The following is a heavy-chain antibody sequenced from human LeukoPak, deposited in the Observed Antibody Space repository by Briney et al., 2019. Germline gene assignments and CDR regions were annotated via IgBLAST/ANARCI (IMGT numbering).Heavy chain of an antibody. J-gene: IGHJ3*02. CDR3: ASTSGYYSVSRPFDM. CDR2: THSSGST. V-gene: IGHV4-59*01. D-gene: IGHD3-22*01. Sequence: SETLSLTCTVAGGSISSFYWGWIRQPPGKGVEWIGHTHSSGSTNYNPSLKSRVTISVDTSKNQFSLKLSSVTAADTAVYYCASTSGYYSVSRPFDMWGQGTMVTVSS. CDR1: GGSISSFY.